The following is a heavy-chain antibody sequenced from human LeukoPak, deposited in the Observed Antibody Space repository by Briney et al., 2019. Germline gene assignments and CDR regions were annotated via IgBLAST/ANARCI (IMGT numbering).Heavy chain of an antibody. D-gene: IGHD6-19*01. CDR3: ARLVAGTLAFDY. CDR1: GGSISSSSYY. Sequence: PSETLSLTCTVSGGSISSSSYYWSWIRQPPGKGLEWIGYIYHSGSTYYNPSLKSRVTISVDRSKNQFSLKLSSVTAADTAVYYCARLVAGTLAFDYWGQGTLVTVSS. CDR2: IYHSGST. J-gene: IGHJ4*02. V-gene: IGHV4-30-2*01.